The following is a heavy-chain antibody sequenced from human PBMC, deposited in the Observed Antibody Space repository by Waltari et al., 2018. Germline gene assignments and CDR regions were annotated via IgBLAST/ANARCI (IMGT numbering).Heavy chain of an antibody. CDR2: INHSGST. V-gene: IGHV4-34*01. CDR1: GGSFSGYY. D-gene: IGHD2-21*02. CDR3: ASGGWSLDAFDI. J-gene: IGHJ3*02. Sequence: QVQLQQWGAGLLKPSETLSLTCAVYGGSFSGYYWSWIRQPPGKGLEWIGEINHSGSTNYNPSLKSRVTISVDTSKNQFSLKLSSVTAADTAVYYCASGGWSLDAFDIWGQGTMVTVSS.